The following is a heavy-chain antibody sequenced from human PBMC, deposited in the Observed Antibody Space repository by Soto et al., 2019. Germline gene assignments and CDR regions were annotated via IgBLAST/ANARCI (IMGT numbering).Heavy chain of an antibody. CDR3: ARDTAAGMISFLEYYYGMDV. CDR1: GFTFSTYG. CDR2: IWYDGSNK. J-gene: IGHJ6*02. V-gene: IGHV3-33*01. D-gene: IGHD6-13*01. Sequence: QVQLVESGGGVVQPGRSLRLSCAASGFTFSTYGMHWVRQAPGKGLEWVAVIWYDGSNKYYADSVKGRFTVSRDDSKNKLYRQMHSLGAEDTAVYHCARDTAAGMISFLEYYYGMDVWGQGTTVTVSS.